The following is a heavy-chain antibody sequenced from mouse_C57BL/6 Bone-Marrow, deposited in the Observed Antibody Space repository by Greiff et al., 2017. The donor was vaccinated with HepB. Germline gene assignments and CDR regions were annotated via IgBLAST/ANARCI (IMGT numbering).Heavy chain of an antibody. Sequence: QVQLKQPGAELVKPGASVKMSCKASGYTFTSYWITWVKQRPGQGLEWIGVIYPGSGSTNYNEKLKSKATLTVDTSSSTAYMHLSSLKSEDAAVYDCARRGYGIDYWGQGTTLTVSS. D-gene: IGHD1-1*01. CDR3: ARRGYGIDY. V-gene: IGHV1-55*01. CDR1: GYTFTSYW. CDR2: IYPGSGST. J-gene: IGHJ2*01.